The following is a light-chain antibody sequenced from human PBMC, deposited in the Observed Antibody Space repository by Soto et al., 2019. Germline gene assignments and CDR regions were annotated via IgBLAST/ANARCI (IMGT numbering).Light chain of an antibody. CDR3: QRSYSTPPFT. J-gene: IGKJ3*01. CDR1: QSISSY. CDR2: AAY. Sequence: DIQMTQSPSSLSASVGDRVTITCRASQSISSYLNWYQQKPGKAPKLLIYAAYRLQSGVPSRFSGSGSGTDFTLHISSLQPEDFATYYCQRSYSTPPFTFGPGTKVHI. V-gene: IGKV1-39*01.